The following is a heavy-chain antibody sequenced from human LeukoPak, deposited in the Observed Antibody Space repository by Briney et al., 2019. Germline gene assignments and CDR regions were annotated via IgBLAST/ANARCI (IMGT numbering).Heavy chain of an antibody. CDR1: GGSITSSYYY. CDR2: IYYSGST. V-gene: IGHV4-39*07. D-gene: IGHD1-26*01. CDR3: ARLGSYHDF. Sequence: SETLSLTCTVSGGSITSSYYYWGWIRQPPGTGLEWIGSIYYSGSTYYNPSLKSRVTISVDTSKNQFSLRLTSVTAADTAVYFCARLGSYHDFWGQGALVTVSS. J-gene: IGHJ4*02.